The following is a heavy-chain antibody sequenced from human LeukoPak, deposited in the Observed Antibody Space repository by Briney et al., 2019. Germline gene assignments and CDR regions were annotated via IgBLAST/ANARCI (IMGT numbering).Heavy chain of an antibody. D-gene: IGHD3-22*01. J-gene: IGHJ3*02. Sequence: PSETLSLTCTVSGGSISGYCWSWIRQPPGKGLEWIGYIYYSGNTNYNPSLKSRVTMSIDTSKNQFPLKLSSVTAADTAVYYCAREPYYYDSSRAFDIWGQGTMVTVSS. CDR2: IYYSGNT. CDR3: AREPYYYDSSRAFDI. CDR1: GGSISGYC. V-gene: IGHV4-59*12.